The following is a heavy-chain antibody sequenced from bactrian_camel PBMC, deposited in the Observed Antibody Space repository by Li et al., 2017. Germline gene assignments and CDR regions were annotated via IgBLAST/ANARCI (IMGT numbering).Heavy chain of an antibody. J-gene: IGHJ4*01. CDR1: EYLYRANC. Sequence: QLVESGGGSVQAGGSLRLSCAASEYLYRANCMGWFRQAPGKEREGVATIHRDSGGTFYAGSVKGRFTISRDKAKNTMYLQMNSLKPEDTAVYYCAAGGSLYDLQRVRPKYWGQGTQVTVS. CDR3: AAGGSLYDLQRVRPKY. CDR2: IHRDSGGT. D-gene: IGHD5*01. V-gene: IGHV3S53*01.